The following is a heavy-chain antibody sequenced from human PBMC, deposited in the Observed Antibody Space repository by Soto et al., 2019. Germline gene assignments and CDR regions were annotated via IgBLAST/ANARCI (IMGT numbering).Heavy chain of an antibody. CDR3: AKAGQWLPFYFDY. Sequence: GSLRLSCAASGFTFSTYAMAWVRQAPGRGLERVSSISGRGGTTYDAASVKGRFTISRDDSKNTLFLQMNSLRADDTAVYYCAKAGQWLPFYFDYWGPGILVTVSS. D-gene: IGHD6-19*01. V-gene: IGHV3-23*01. CDR2: ISGRGGTT. J-gene: IGHJ4*02. CDR1: GFTFSTYA.